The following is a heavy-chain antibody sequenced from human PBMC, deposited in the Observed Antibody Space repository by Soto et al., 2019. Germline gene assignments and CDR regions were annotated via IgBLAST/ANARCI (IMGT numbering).Heavy chain of an antibody. J-gene: IGHJ6*02. V-gene: IGHV5-51*01. Sequence: KVSCKASGGTFSSYAISWVRQAPGQGLEWMGIIYPGDSDTRYSPSFQGQVTISADKSISTAYLQWSSLKASDTAMYYCARGNSLPYYYYGMDVWGQGTTVTVSS. D-gene: IGHD6-13*01. CDR3: ARGNSLPYYYYGMDV. CDR2: IYPGDSDT. CDR1: GGTFSSYA.